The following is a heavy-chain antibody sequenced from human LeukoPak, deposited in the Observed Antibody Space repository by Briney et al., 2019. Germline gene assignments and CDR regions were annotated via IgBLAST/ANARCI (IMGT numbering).Heavy chain of an antibody. V-gene: IGHV3-23*01. J-gene: IGHJ5*02. CDR1: GFTFSSYT. CDR2: ISGSGGST. Sequence: GGSLRLSCAASGFTFSSYTMSWVRQAPGKGLEWVSAISGSGGSTYYADSVKGRFTISRDNSKNTLYLQMNSLRAEDTAVYYCAKDSAAAGLLTWGQGALVTVSS. D-gene: IGHD6-13*01. CDR3: AKDSAAAGLLT.